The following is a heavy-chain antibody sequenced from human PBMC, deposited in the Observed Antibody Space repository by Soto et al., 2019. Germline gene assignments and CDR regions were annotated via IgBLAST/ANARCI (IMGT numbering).Heavy chain of an antibody. V-gene: IGHV3-48*02. CDR3: ARDMGPLYYDFWSGYPTLFDY. Sequence: VGSLILSCAASGFTFSSYSMNWVRQAPGKGLEWVSYISSSSSTIYYADSVKGRFTISRDNAKNSLYLQMNSLRDEDTAVYYYARDMGPLYYDFWSGYPTLFDYWGQGTLVTVSS. D-gene: IGHD3-3*01. J-gene: IGHJ4*02. CDR2: ISSSSSTI. CDR1: GFTFSSYS.